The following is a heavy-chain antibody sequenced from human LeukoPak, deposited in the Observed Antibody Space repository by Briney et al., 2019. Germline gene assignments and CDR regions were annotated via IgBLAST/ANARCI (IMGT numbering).Heavy chain of an antibody. V-gene: IGHV1-46*01. CDR2: IDPSGGRT. D-gene: IGHD5-18*01. CDR1: GYTFTTYY. Sequence: ASVKVSCKASGYTFTTYYMHWVRQAPGRGGEWVGIIDPSGGRTRYAQKFQGRVTMTRDTSTSTVYMELSSLRSEDMAVYYCASLLFVDTAVGYWGQGTLVTVSS. J-gene: IGHJ4*02. CDR3: ASLLFVDTAVGY.